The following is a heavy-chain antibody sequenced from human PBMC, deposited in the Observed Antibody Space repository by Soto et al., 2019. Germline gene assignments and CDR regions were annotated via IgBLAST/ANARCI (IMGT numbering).Heavy chain of an antibody. V-gene: IGHV2-5*02. CDR3: AHRGYYYVSSGDYSAAEYVQH. CDR1: GFSLSTSGVG. Sequence: QITLKESGPTLVKPTQTLTLTCTFSGFSLSTSGVGVGWIRQPPGKALEWLALIYWDDDKRYSPSLKSRLTTTMDTAKNQVVLTMTNMDPVDTTTYYCAHRGYYYVSSGDYSAAEYVQHWGQGTLVTVSS. J-gene: IGHJ1*01. CDR2: IYWDDDK. D-gene: IGHD3-22*01.